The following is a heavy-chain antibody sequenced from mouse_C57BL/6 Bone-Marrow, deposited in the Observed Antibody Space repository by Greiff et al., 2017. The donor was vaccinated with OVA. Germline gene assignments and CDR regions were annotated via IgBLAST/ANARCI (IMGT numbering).Heavy chain of an antibody. V-gene: IGHV5-9-1*02. CDR1: GFTFSSYA. Sequence: EVMLVESGEGLVKPGGSLKLSCAASGFTFSSYAMSWVRQTPEKRLEWVAYISSGGDYIYYADTVKGRFTISRDNARNTLYLQMSSLKSEDTAMYYCTRTLRPYYFDYGGQGTTLTVSS. D-gene: IGHD1-1*01. CDR3: TRTLRPYYFDY. J-gene: IGHJ2*01. CDR2: ISSGGDYI.